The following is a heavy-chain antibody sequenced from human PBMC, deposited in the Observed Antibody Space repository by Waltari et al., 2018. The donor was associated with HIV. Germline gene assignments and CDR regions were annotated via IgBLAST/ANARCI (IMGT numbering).Heavy chain of an antibody. CDR1: GYTFSGHY. CDR3: ARVGWLGDDAFDI. CDR2: INPYTGDT. J-gene: IGHJ3*02. D-gene: IGHD3-10*01. V-gene: IGHV1-2*06. Sequence: QVQLLQSGAEVKKPGAPVKVSCKASGYTFSGHYMHWVRQAPGQGLEWMGRINPYTGDTKYAQRFQGRVTMTRDTSISTAYMDLSRLRSDDTAVYYCARVGWLGDDAFDIWGQGTMVTVSS.